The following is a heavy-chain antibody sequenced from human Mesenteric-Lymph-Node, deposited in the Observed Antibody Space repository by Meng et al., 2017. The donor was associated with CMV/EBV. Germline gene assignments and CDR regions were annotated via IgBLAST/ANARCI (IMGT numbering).Heavy chain of an antibody. CDR1: GYTFTGYA. D-gene: IGHD3-9*01. CDR2: INTYTANP. V-gene: IGHV7-4-1*02. CDR3: ARGDYDVLPGP. Sequence: SCKASGYTFTGYAISWVRQAPGQGLEWMGWINTYTANPTYAQDFTGRFVFSLDTSVSTAYLQISSLKAEDTGVYYCARGDYDVLPGPWGQGTLVTVSS. J-gene: IGHJ5*02.